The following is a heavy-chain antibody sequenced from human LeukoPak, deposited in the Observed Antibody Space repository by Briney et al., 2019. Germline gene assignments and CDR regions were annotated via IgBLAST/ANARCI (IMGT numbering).Heavy chain of an antibody. CDR1: GFTFSSYA. J-gene: IGHJ5*02. D-gene: IGHD2-15*01. CDR3: ARPAPLKDIRPSWFDP. CDR2: ISYDGSNK. Sequence: GGSLRLSCAASGFTFSSYAMHWVRQVPGKGLEWVAVISYDGSNKYYADSVKGRFTISRDNSKNTLYLQMNSLRAEDTAVYYCARPAPLKDIRPSWFDPWGQGTLVTVSS. V-gene: IGHV3-30-3*01.